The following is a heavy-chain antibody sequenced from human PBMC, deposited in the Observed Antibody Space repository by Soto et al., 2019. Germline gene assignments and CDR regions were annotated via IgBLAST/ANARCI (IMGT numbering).Heavy chain of an antibody. Sequence: QVQLQESGPGLVKPSETLSLTCTVSGDSIRSYYWSWIRQPPGKGLEWIGYIYYSGSTNYNPSLRSRFTIPVDKSKNQFSLKLSSVTAADTDVYYCARLSMITFGGSRKDAFDVWGQGTMVTVSS. CDR3: ARLSMITFGGSRKDAFDV. CDR1: GDSIRSYY. V-gene: IGHV4-59*08. D-gene: IGHD3-16*01. J-gene: IGHJ3*01. CDR2: IYYSGST.